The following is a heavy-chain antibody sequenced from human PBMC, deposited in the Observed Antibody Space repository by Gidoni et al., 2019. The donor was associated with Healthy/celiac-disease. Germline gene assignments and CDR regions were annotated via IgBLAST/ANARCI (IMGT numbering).Heavy chain of an antibody. J-gene: IGHJ3*02. D-gene: IGHD3-22*01. Sequence: AGCTFRSYWMSWVRQAPGKGLEWVANIKQDGSEKYYVDSVKGRFTISRDNAKNSLYLQMNSLRAEDTAVYYCARAGSSGYLDAFDIWGQGTMVTVSS. CDR3: ARAGSSGYLDAFDI. V-gene: IGHV3-7*03. CDR2: IKQDGSEK. CDR1: GCTFRSYW.